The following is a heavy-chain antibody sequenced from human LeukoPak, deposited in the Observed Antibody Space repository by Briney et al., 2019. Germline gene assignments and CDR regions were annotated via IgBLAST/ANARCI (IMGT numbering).Heavy chain of an antibody. J-gene: IGHJ4*02. Sequence: GGSLRLSCAASGFTFSDYYMSWIRQAPGKGREWVSYISSSGSTIYYADSVKGRFTISRDNAKNSLYLQMSSLRAEDTAVYYCARDVNWGSAIFDYWGQGTLVTVSS. D-gene: IGHD7-27*01. CDR2: ISSSGSTI. CDR3: ARDVNWGSAIFDY. CDR1: GFTFSDYY. V-gene: IGHV3-11*04.